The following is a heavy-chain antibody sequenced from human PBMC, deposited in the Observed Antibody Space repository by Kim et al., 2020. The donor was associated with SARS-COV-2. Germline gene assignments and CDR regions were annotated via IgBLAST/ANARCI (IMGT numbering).Heavy chain of an antibody. V-gene: IGHV6-1*01. J-gene: IGHJ4*02. D-gene: IGHD6-19*01. CDR2: TYYRSKWSS. CDR1: GDSLSSNTVA. Sequence: SQTLSLTCVISGDSLSSNTVAWSWIRQSPSSGLEWLGRTYYRSKWSSDYAVSVKSRIIINAVPSKNQFSLHLNSVTPDDTATYYCVRYSGWYYFDYWGQGTLVIVSS. CDR3: VRYSGWYYFDY.